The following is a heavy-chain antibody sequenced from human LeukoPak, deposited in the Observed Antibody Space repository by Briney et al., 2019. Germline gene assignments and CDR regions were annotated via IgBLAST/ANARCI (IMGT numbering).Heavy chain of an antibody. CDR3: VRVDNGGNYFDY. CDR1: GVSISSSNSY. Sequence: PSETLSLTCTVSGVSISSSNSYWGWIRQPPGKGLEWIGSIYYSGNTYYNPSLKSRLTISADTSKNQFSLRLSSVTAAGTAVYYCVRVDNGGNYFDYWGQGTLVTVSS. J-gene: IGHJ4*02. D-gene: IGHD4-23*01. V-gene: IGHV4-39*07. CDR2: IYYSGNT.